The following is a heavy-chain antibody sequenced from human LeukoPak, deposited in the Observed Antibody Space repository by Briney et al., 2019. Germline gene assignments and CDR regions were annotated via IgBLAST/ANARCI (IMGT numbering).Heavy chain of an antibody. CDR3: ARPRTDIAALVPPEFDP. J-gene: IGHJ5*02. CDR1: GYTFTGYY. V-gene: IGHV1-2*02. Sequence: ASVKVSCKASGYTFTGYYMHWVRQAPGQGLEWMGWINPNSGGTNYAQKVQGRVTMTRDTSISTAYMELSRLRSDDTAVYYCARPRTDIAALVPPEFDPWGQGTLVTVSS. D-gene: IGHD6-6*01. CDR2: INPNSGGT.